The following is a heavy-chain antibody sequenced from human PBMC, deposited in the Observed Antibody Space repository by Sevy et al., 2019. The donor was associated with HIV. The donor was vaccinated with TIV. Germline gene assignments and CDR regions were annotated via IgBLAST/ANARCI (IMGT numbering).Heavy chain of an antibody. CDR3: ARDDDSAWGMVRGDAFDI. Sequence: ASVKVSCKASGYTFTSYGISWVRQAPGQGLEWMGWISAYNGNTNYAQKLQGRVTMTTDTSTSTAYMELRSLRSDDTAVDYCARDDDSAWGMVRGDAFDIWGQGTMVTVSS. J-gene: IGHJ3*02. CDR1: GYTFTSYG. V-gene: IGHV1-18*01. CDR2: ISAYNGNT. D-gene: IGHD3-10*01.